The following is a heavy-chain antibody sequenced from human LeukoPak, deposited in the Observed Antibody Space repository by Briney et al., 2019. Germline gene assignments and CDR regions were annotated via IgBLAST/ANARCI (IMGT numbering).Heavy chain of an antibody. J-gene: IGHJ4*02. V-gene: IGHV4-34*01. D-gene: IGHD3-22*01. CDR2: INHSGST. CDR1: GGSFSGYY. CDR3: ARTVALRGGYYDSSGYYDY. Sequence: SETLSLTRAVYGGSFSGYYWSWIRQPPGKGLEWIGEINHSGSTNYNPSLKSRVTISVDTSKNQFSLKLSSVTAADTAVYYCARTVALRGGYYDSSGYYDYWGQGTLVTVSS.